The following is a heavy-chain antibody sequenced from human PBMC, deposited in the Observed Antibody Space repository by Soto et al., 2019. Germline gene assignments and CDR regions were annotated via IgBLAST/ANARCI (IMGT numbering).Heavy chain of an antibody. J-gene: IGHJ4*02. CDR2: ISGSDGST. V-gene: IGHV3-23*01. Sequence: EVQLLESGGDLVQPGGSLRLSCTASGFTFSNYAMSWVRQAPGKGLEWVSTISGSDGSTYYADTVKGPFTISGDNSKNTLLLQMNSLGDEDTPLYYCAKKYHCASGTYLSDFDCWGQGTLVTVSS. CDR3: AKKYHCASGTYLSDFDC. CDR1: GFTFSNYA. D-gene: IGHD3-10*01.